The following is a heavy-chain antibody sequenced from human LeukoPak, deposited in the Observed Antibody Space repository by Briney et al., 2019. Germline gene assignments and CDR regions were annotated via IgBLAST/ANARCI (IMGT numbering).Heavy chain of an antibody. V-gene: IGHV1-69*04. D-gene: IGHD3-10*01. Sequence: ASAKVSCKASGGTFSSYAISWVRQAPGQGLEWMGRIIPILGIANYAQKFQGRVTITADKSTSTAYMELSSLRSEDTAVYYCARVDITMVRGINWFDPWGQGTLVTVSS. CDR1: GGTFSSYA. CDR2: IIPILGIA. CDR3: ARVDITMVRGINWFDP. J-gene: IGHJ5*02.